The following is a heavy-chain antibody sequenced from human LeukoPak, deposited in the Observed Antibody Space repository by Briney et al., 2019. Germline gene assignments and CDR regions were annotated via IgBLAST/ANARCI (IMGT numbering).Heavy chain of an antibody. Sequence: SETLSLTCTVSGGSISSISYYWGWIRQPPGKGLEWIGNIYYSGSTYYNPSLKSRVTMSVDTSKNQFSLNLSSATAADTAVYYCARHDYYESSFDPWGQGTLVTVSS. CDR1: GGSISSISYY. CDR2: IYYSGST. J-gene: IGHJ5*02. D-gene: IGHD3-22*01. V-gene: IGHV4-39*01. CDR3: ARHDYYESSFDP.